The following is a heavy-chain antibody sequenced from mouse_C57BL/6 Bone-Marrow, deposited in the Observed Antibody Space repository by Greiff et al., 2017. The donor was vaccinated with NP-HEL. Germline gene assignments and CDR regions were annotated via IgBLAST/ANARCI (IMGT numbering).Heavy chain of an antibody. J-gene: IGHJ4*01. Sequence: QVQLQQPGAELVKPGASVKMSCKASGYTFTSYWITWVKQRPGQGLEWIGDIYPGSGSTNYNEKFKSKATLTVDTSSSTAYMQLSSRTSEDSAVYYCARTTMITTRSVRYAMDYWGQGTSVTVSS. CDR3: ARTTMITTRSVRYAMDY. CDR1: GYTFTSYW. CDR2: IYPGSGST. V-gene: IGHV1-55*01. D-gene: IGHD2-4*01.